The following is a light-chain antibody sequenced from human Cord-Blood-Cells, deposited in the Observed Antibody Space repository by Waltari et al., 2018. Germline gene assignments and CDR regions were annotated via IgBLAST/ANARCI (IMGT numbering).Light chain of an antibody. V-gene: IGLV2-14*03. CDR2: DVI. CDR1: SXXVGXXNY. Sequence: QSALTQPASVSGSPGQXXXXXXXGTSXXVGXXNYXSWYQQHPGKAPKLMIYDVINRPSGVSNRFSCSKSCNTASLTISGLQAEDEADYYCSSYTSSSTYVFGTGTKVTVL. J-gene: IGLJ1*01. CDR3: SSYTSSSTYV.